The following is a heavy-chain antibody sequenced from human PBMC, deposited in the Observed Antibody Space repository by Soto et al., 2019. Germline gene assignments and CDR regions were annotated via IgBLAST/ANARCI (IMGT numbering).Heavy chain of an antibody. CDR3: AKDSRRSSGWYYFDF. D-gene: IGHD6-19*01. V-gene: IGHV3-23*01. CDR1: GFTFSYYA. Sequence: EVQLLESGGGLVQPGGSLRLSCAASGFTFSYYAMCWVRQAPGKGLEWVSAVSDRGSPTYYADSVKGRFTISRDNSKNTLYLQMNSLKAEDTAVYFCAKDSRRSSGWYYFDFWGQGTLVTVSS. J-gene: IGHJ4*02. CDR2: VSDRGSPT.